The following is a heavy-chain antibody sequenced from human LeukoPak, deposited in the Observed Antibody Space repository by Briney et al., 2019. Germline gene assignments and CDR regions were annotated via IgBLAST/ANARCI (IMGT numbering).Heavy chain of an antibody. Sequence: GGSLRLSCAASGFTFSSYAMSWVRRAPGKGLEWVSAISGSGGRTYYADSVKGRFTISRDNSKNTLYLQMNSLRAEDTAVYYCARLGSITGRNWFDPWGQGTLVTVSS. CDR2: ISGSGGRT. CDR3: ARLGSITGRNWFDP. V-gene: IGHV3-23*01. CDR1: GFTFSSYA. D-gene: IGHD1-20*01. J-gene: IGHJ5*02.